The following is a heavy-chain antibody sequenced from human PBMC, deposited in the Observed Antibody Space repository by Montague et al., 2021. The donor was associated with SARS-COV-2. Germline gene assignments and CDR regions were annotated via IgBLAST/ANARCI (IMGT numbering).Heavy chain of an antibody. D-gene: IGHD2-2*01. V-gene: IGHV4-38-2*02. CDR1: GYSISSGYY. CDR2: IYHSGST. Sequence: SETLSLTCTVSGYSISSGYYWGWIRQPPGKGLVWFGSIYHSGSTYYNPSPQSRVTISVDTSKNQFSLKLSSATAADTAVYYCARSQDCITTICHFDYWGQGTLVTVSS. CDR3: ARSQDCITTICHFDY. J-gene: IGHJ4*02.